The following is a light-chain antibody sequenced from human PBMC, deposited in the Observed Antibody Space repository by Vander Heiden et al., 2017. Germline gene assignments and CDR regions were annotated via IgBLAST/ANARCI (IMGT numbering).Light chain of an antibody. J-gene: IGKJ4*02. Sequence: QLTQSPSSLSASVGDRVTITCRASQSISSYLNWYQQKPGKAPKLLIYAASSLQSGVPSRFSGSGSGTDFTLTISRLQPEDFATYYCQQSDSTPLTFGEGTKVEIK. V-gene: IGKV1-39*01. CDR1: QSISSY. CDR2: AAS. CDR3: QQSDSTPLT.